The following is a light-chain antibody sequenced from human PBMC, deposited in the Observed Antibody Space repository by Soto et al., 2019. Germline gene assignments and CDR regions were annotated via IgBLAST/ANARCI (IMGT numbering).Light chain of an antibody. CDR1: QSVSSSY. J-gene: IGKJ3*01. CDR2: GAS. Sequence: EMVLTQSPGTLSLSPGERATLSCRASQSVSSSYLAWYQQKPGQAPRLLIYGASIRATGIPDRFSGSGSGTDFTLTISRLEPEGFAVYYCQQYGSSFTFGPGTKVDIK. V-gene: IGKV3-20*01. CDR3: QQYGSSFT.